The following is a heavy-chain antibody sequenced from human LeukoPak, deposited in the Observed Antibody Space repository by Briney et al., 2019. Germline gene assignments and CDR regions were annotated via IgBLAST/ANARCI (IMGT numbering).Heavy chain of an antibody. V-gene: IGHV1-18*01. CDR2: ISAYNGNT. CDR3: ARARITIYGVVGIDY. J-gene: IGHJ4*02. Sequence: ASVKVSCKASGYTFTSYGIRWVRQAPGQGLEWMGWISAYNGNTNYAQKLQGRVTMTTDTSTSTDYMELRSLRSDDTAVYYCARARITIYGVVGIDYWGQGTLVTVSS. CDR1: GYTFTSYG. D-gene: IGHD3-3*01.